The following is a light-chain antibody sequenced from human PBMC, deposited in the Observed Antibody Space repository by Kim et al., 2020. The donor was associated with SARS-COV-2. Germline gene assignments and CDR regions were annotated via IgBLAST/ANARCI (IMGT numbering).Light chain of an antibody. CDR1: SGSIASNY. V-gene: IGLV6-57*02. CDR3: QSFDSSNRGV. J-gene: IGLJ3*02. CDR2: EDN. Sequence: KTVTTSGTGSSGSIASNYVQCYQQRPGSAPTSVIYEDNQRPSGVPDRFSGSIDSSSNSASLTISGLKTEDEADYYCQSFDSSNRGVFGGGTQLTVL.